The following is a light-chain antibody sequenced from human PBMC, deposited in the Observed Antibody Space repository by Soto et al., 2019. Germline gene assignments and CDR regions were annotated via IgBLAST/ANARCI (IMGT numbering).Light chain of an antibody. V-gene: IGLV1-47*01. CDR3: AAWDDSLSGHWV. CDR2: RNN. J-gene: IGLJ3*02. Sequence: QAVVTQPPSASGTPGQRVTISCFGSSSNIGSNYVYWYQQLPGTAPKLLIYRNNQRPSGVPDRFSGSKSGTSASLAISGLRSEDEADYYCAAWDDSLSGHWVFGGGTKVTVL. CDR1: SSNIGSNY.